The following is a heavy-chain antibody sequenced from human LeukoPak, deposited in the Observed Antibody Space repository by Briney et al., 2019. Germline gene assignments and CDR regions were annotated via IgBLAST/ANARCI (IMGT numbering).Heavy chain of an antibody. CDR2: IYYSGST. CDR1: GGSFSGYY. CDR3: ARGHGYSYGYNWFDP. Sequence: PSETLSLTCAVYGGSFSGYYWSWIRQPPGKGLEWIGYIYYSGSTNYNPSLKSRVTMSVDTSKNQFSLKLSSVTAADTAVYYCARGHGYSYGYNWFDPWGQGTLVTVSS. D-gene: IGHD5-18*01. J-gene: IGHJ5*02. V-gene: IGHV4-59*12.